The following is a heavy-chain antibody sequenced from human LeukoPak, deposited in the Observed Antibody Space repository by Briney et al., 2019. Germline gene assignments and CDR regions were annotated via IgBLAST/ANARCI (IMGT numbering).Heavy chain of an antibody. Sequence: GGSLRLSCAASGFTFSSYGMHWVRQAPGKGLEWVAVISYDGSNKYYADSVKGRFTISRDNSKNTLYLQMNSLRAEDTAVYYCAKLFGYCSSTSCPTGYWGQGTLVTVSS. CDR1: GFTFSSYG. V-gene: IGHV3-30*18. CDR2: ISYDGSNK. J-gene: IGHJ4*02. CDR3: AKLFGYCSSTSCPTGY. D-gene: IGHD2-2*03.